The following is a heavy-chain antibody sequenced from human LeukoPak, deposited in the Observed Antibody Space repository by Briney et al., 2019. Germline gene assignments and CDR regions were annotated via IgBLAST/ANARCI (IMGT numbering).Heavy chain of an antibody. V-gene: IGHV3-7*01. J-gene: IGHJ3*02. Sequence: GGSLRLSCAASKFTFNSYWMTWVRQAPGKGLEWVANIKQDGSDKYYVDSVKGRFTISRDNAKNSLYLQMNSLRAEDTAVYYCAREISGYSSSWYGDDAFDIWGQGTMVTVSS. CDR2: IKQDGSDK. D-gene: IGHD6-13*01. CDR3: AREISGYSSSWYGDDAFDI. CDR1: KFTFNSYW.